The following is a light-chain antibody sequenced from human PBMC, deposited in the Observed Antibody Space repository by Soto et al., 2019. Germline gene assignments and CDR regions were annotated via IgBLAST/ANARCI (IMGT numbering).Light chain of an antibody. V-gene: IGKV1-9*01. CDR3: QQLSHSPIT. J-gene: IGKJ5*01. CDR2: VAS. CDR1: QDIDNY. Sequence: IQLTQSPSSLSASVGDRVAIICRASQDIDNYLAWYQQKPGKAPKLLISVASTLQRGVPSRFSGSGSGTDFPLPISSLQPEDFAIYYCQQLSHSPITFGQGTRLEIK.